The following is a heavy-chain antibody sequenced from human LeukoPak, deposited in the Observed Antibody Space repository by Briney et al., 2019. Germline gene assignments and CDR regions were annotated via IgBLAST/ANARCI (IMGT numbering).Heavy chain of an antibody. CDR1: GFTFTTYW. Sequence: PGGSLRLSCAASGFTFTTYWMHWVRQVPGKGLVWVARIKGDGSSTRHADSMKGRFTISRDNAKNTLYLQMNSLRAEDTAVYYCAKLTEDAFDIWGQGTMVTVSS. CDR2: IKGDGSST. CDR3: AKLTEDAFDI. D-gene: IGHD4-23*01. J-gene: IGHJ3*02. V-gene: IGHV3-74*01.